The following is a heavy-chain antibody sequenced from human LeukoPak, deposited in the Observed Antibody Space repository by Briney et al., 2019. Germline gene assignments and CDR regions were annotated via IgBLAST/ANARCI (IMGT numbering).Heavy chain of an antibody. CDR2: IKQDGSEK. CDR3: AKAHSSGWYFDY. D-gene: IGHD6-19*01. CDR1: GFTFSSYW. J-gene: IGHJ4*02. Sequence: PGGSLRLSCAASGFTFSSYWMSWVRQAPGKGLEWVANIKQDGSEKYYVDSVKGRFTISRDNSKNSLYLQMNSLRTEDTALYYCAKAHSSGWYFDYWGQGTLVTVSS. V-gene: IGHV3-7*03.